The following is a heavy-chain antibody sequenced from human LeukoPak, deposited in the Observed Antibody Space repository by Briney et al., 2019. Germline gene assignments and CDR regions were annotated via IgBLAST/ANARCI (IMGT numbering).Heavy chain of an antibody. CDR2: ISTDSGNT. Sequence: GASVKVSCKASGYIFTTNGITWVRQAPGQGLEWMGWISTDSGNTNFAQKFLGRVIMTTDTSTRTAYMELRSLRSDDTAVYYCARDRDHAFDIWGQGTRVTV. D-gene: IGHD5-24*01. V-gene: IGHV1-18*01. CDR1: GYIFTTNG. J-gene: IGHJ3*02. CDR3: ARDRDHAFDI.